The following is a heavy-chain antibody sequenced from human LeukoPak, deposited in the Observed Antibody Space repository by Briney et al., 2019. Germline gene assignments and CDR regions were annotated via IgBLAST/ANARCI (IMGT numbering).Heavy chain of an antibody. CDR1: GFIFSRYW. D-gene: IGHD6-19*01. V-gene: IGHV3-74*01. Sequence: GGSLRLSCAGFGFIFSRYWMHWVRQAPGKGLVWVSRMNTDGSRIDYADSVKGRFIISRDNAKNTLYLQMNSLGAEDTAVYFCSSDFTGSDDFWGQGSLVTVSS. CDR2: MNTDGSRI. CDR3: SSDFTGSDDF. J-gene: IGHJ4*02.